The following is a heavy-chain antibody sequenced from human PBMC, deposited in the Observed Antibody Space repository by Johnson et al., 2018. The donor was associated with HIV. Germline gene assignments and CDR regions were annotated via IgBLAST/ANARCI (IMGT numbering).Heavy chain of an antibody. CDR1: GFTFSSYA. Sequence: VQLVESGGGVVQPGRSLRLSCAASGFTFSSYAMHWVRQAPGKGLEWVAVISYDGSNKYYADSVKGRFTISRDNSKNTLYLQMNSLRAEDTAVYYCAKDRDYYGSGLIWGQGTMVTVSS. CDR2: ISYDGSNK. CDR3: AKDRDYYGSGLI. V-gene: IGHV3-30*04. J-gene: IGHJ3*02. D-gene: IGHD3-10*01.